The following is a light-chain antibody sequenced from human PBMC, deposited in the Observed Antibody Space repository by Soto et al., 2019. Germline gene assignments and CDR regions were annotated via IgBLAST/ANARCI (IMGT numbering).Light chain of an antibody. CDR3: QQYGSSPRT. CDR1: QSVSSN. CDR2: DAS. Sequence: ENVLTQSPATLSLSPGERATLSCRASQSVSSNLAWYQQKPGLAPRLLIYDASSRATGIPDRFSGSGSGTDFTLTISRLEPEDFAVYYCQQYGSSPRTFGQGTRWIS. J-gene: IGKJ1*01. V-gene: IGKV3D-20*01.